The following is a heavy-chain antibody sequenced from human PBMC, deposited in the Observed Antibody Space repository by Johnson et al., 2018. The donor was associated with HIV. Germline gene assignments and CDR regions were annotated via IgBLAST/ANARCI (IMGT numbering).Heavy chain of an antibody. CDR3: AKDQRGWFIAGAFDI. V-gene: IGHV3-7*03. J-gene: IGHJ3*02. Sequence: VHLVESGGGVVQPGRSLRLSCAASGFTFSTYAMHWVRQAPGKGLEWVANIKQDGSEKYYVDSVKGRFTISRDNAKKSLYLQMNSLRAEDTAVYYCAKDQRGWFIAGAFDIWGQGTMVTVSS. D-gene: IGHD6-19*01. CDR1: GFTFSTYA. CDR2: IKQDGSEK.